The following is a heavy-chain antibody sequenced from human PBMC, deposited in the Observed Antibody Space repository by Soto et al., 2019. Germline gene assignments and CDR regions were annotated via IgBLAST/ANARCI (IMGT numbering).Heavy chain of an antibody. CDR2: ITSNGDST. CDR1: GFDFNKYA. CDR3: AKDSTYYTTSPFYFHS. Sequence: GGSLRLSCAAFGFDFNKYAMTWVRQAPGKGLQWVSSITSNGDSTYYADSVKGRFTTSRDNSKNTLYLQMNSLRADDTAVFYCAKDSTYYTTSPFYFHSSGPGTILTV. D-gene: IGHD3-3*01. J-gene: IGHJ4*02. V-gene: IGHV3-23*01.